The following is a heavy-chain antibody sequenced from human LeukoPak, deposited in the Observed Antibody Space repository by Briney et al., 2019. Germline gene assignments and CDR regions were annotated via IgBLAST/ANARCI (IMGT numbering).Heavy chain of an antibody. CDR2: IYYSGST. CDR1: GGSISSYY. V-gene: IGHV4-59*08. D-gene: IGHD2-21*01. CDR3: ARGGYSQGPFDY. J-gene: IGHJ4*02. Sequence: SETLSLTCTVSGGSISSYYWSWIRQPPGKGLEWIGYIYYSGSTNYNPSLKSRVTISVDTSKNQFSLKLNSVTAADTAVYYCARGGYSQGPFDYWGQGTLVTVSS.